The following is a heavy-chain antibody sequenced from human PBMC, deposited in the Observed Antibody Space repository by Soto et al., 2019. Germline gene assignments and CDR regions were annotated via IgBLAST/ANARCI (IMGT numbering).Heavy chain of an antibody. CDR2: MNPSNGNA. Sequence: ASVKVSCKASGYTFITYDINWVRQATGQGLEWMGWMNPSNGNAGYAQNFQGRVTMTRNTSISTAYMELCSLRSDDTAVYFCARRKERSGPNYLDTWGQGSLVTVSS. D-gene: IGHD6-25*01. J-gene: IGHJ4*02. V-gene: IGHV1-8*01. CDR3: ARRKERSGPNYLDT. CDR1: GYTFITYD.